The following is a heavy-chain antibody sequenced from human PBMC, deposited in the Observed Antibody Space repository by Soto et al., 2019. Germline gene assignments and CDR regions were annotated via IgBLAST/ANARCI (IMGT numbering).Heavy chain of an antibody. CDR3: ASYGWLEQLNDY. CDR2: IYYSGST. V-gene: IGHV4-61*08. D-gene: IGHD6-19*01. Sequence: PSETLSLTCTVSGDSISSGDYCWSWIRQPPGKGLEWIGCIYYSGSTNYNPSLKSRVTISVDTSKNQFSLKLSSVTAADTAVYYCASYGWLEQLNDYWGQGTLVTVSS. J-gene: IGHJ4*02. CDR1: GDSISSGDYC.